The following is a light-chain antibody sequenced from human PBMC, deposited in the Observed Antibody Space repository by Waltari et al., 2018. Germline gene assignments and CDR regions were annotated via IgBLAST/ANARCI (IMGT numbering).Light chain of an antibody. CDR3: QHYVRLPAT. Sequence: EIVLTRSPGTLSLSPGERATLSCRASQSVSRALAWYQQKPGQAPRLLSYDASRRATGIPDRFSGSVSGTDFSLTITGLEPEDFAVYYCQHYVRLPATFGQGTKVEIK. CDR2: DAS. V-gene: IGKV3-20*01. CDR1: QSVSRA. J-gene: IGKJ1*01.